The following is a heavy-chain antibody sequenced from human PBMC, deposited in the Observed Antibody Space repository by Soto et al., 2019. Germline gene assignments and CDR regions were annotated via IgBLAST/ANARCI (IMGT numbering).Heavy chain of an antibody. CDR3: ARYSIAARLLGAFDI. CDR1: GGSISSSSYY. CDR2: IYYSGST. D-gene: IGHD6-6*01. Sequence: SETLSLTCTVSGGSISSSSYYWGWIRQPPGKGLEWIGSIYYSGSTYYNPSLKSRVTISVDTSKNQFSLKLSSVTAADTAVYYCARYSIAARLLGAFDIWGQGTMVTVSS. J-gene: IGHJ3*02. V-gene: IGHV4-39*01.